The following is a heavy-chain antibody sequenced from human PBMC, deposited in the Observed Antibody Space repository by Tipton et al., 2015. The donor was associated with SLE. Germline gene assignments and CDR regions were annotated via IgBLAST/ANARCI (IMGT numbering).Heavy chain of an antibody. CDR2: VYNNGAA. Sequence: LRLSCTISGGSISSYYWSWIRQPAGKGLEWIGRVYNNGAATYNPSLKSRVTLSVDTSKKQLSLRLTSLTAADTAVYYCARPNSGSYYRPDYDYYGLSDWGPGTAVSVSS. CDR1: GGSISSYY. CDR3: ARPNSGSYYRPDYDYYGLSD. V-gene: IGHV4-4*07. D-gene: IGHD1-26*01. J-gene: IGHJ6*02.